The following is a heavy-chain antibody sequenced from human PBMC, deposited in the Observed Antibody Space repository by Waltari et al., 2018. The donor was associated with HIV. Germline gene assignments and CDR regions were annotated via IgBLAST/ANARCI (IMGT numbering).Heavy chain of an antibody. V-gene: IGHV3-30*01. J-gene: IGHJ4*02. CDR3: ARGRGGPDY. D-gene: IGHD3-10*01. CDR2: ISYDGNEK. CDR1: GFTFSNSA. Sequence: QVQLVEYGGGVVQPGRSLSLSCAVSGFTFSNSAMHWVRQAPGKGLEWVAVISYDGNEKYYADSVKGRFTISRGNSRNTLYLQMNSLRGEDTAVYYCARGRGGPDYWGQGTLVTVSS.